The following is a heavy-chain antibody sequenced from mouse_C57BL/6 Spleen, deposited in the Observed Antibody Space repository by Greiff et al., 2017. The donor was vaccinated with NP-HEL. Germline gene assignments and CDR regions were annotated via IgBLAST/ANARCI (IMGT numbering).Heavy chain of an antibody. CDR2: IRLKSDNYAT. J-gene: IGHJ3*01. D-gene: IGHD1-1*01. CDR3: TASYYGSSFGFAY. CDR1: GFTFSNYW. Sequence: EVQLQESGGGLVQPGGSMKLSCVASGFTFSNYWMNWVRQSPEKGLEWVAQIRLKSDNYATHYAESVKGRFTISRDDSKSSVYLQMNNLRAEDTGIYYCTASYYGSSFGFAYWGQGTLVTVSA. V-gene: IGHV6-3*01.